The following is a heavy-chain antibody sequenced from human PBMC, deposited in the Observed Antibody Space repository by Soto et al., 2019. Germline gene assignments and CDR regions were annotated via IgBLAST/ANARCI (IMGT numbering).Heavy chain of an antibody. CDR3: TLTTSSFTPYYYGMDV. J-gene: IGHJ6*02. V-gene: IGHV3-49*04. Sequence: PGGSLRLSCTASGFTFGDYAMSWVRQAPGKGLEWVGFIRSKAYGGTTEYAASVKGRFTISRDDSKSIAYLQMNSLKTEDTAVYYCTLTTSSFTPYYYGMDVWGQGTTVTVSS. D-gene: IGHD4-17*01. CDR1: GFTFGDYA. CDR2: IRSKAYGGTT.